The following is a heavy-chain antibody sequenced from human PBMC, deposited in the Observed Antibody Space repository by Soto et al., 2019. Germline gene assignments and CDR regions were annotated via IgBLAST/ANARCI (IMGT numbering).Heavy chain of an antibody. CDR1: RYTFIHYY. J-gene: IGHJ4*02. CDR2: INPNGGST. D-gene: IGHD2-21*01. CDR3: ARSLLQGDF. V-gene: IGHV1-46*01. Sequence: QVQLVQSGAEVKKPGASVKISCKASRYTFIHYYIHWVRQAPGQGLEWMAIINPNGGSTNYAQKFQGRVTVTSDTSTTTVSMELNSLESDDTAVYFCARSLLQGDFWGQGTLVTVSS.